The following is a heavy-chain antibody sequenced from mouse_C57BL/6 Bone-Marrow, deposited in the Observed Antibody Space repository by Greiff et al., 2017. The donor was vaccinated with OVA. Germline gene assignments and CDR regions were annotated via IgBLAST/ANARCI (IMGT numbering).Heavy chain of an antibody. J-gene: IGHJ3*01. D-gene: IGHD1-1*02. CDR1: GFTFSSYS. Sequence: EVMLVESGGDLVKPGGSLKLSCAASGFTFSSYSMSWVRQTPDKRLEWVATISSGGSYTYYPDSVKGRFTISGDNAKNTLYLQMSSLKSEDTAMYYCARGWEFAYWGQGTMVTVSA. V-gene: IGHV5-6*01. CDR2: ISSGGSYT. CDR3: ARGWEFAY.